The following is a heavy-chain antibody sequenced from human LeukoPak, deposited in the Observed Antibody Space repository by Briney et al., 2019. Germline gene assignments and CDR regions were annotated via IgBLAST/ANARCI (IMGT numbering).Heavy chain of an antibody. J-gene: IGHJ4*02. D-gene: IGHD5-12*01. CDR1: GFTFSSYA. CDR2: ISGSGGST. CDR3: AREPSGYDSY. Sequence: PGGSLRLSCAASGFTFSSYAMSWVRQAPGKGLGWVSAISGSGGSTYYADSVKGRFTISRDNAKNSLYLQMNSLRAEDTAVYYCAREPSGYDSYWGQGTLVTVSS. V-gene: IGHV3-23*01.